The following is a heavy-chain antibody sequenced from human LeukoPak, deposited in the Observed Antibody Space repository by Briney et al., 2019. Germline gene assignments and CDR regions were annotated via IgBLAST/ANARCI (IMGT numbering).Heavy chain of an antibody. J-gene: IGHJ3*02. V-gene: IGHV5-51*01. CDR1: GYSFTSYW. CDR2: IYPGDSDT. Sequence: GESLKISCKGSGYSFTSYWIGWVRQMPGKGLEWMGIIYPGDSDTRYSPSFQGQVTISADKSISTAYLQWSSLKASDTAMYYCARLGHMVRGVLSASDIWGQGTMVTVSS. D-gene: IGHD3-10*01. CDR3: ARLGHMVRGVLSASDI.